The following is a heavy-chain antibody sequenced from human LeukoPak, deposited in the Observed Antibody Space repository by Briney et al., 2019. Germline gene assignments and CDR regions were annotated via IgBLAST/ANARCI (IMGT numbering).Heavy chain of an antibody. J-gene: IGHJ4*02. CDR3: AKDYDSSGYRYNDY. CDR2: INSDGSST. Sequence: GGSLRLPCAASGFTFSSYWMHWVRQAPGKGLVWVSRINSDGSSTSYADSVEGRFTISRDNAKNTLYLQMNSLRDEDTAVYYCAKDYDSSGYRYNDYWGQGTLVTVSS. V-gene: IGHV3-74*01. D-gene: IGHD3-22*01. CDR1: GFTFSSYW.